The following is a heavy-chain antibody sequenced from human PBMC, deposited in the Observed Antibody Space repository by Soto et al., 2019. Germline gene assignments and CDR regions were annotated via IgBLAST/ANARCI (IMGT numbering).Heavy chain of an antibody. CDR2: INAGNGNT. Sequence: QVPLVQSGAEEKKPGASEKVSCKASGYTFTGYAMHWVRQAPGQRLEWMGWINAGNGNTKYSQKFQGRVTITRDTSASTAYMELSSLRSEDTAVYYCARAVAVAADFDYWGQGTLVTVSS. D-gene: IGHD6-19*01. CDR1: GYTFTGYA. J-gene: IGHJ4*02. CDR3: ARAVAVAADFDY. V-gene: IGHV1-3*05.